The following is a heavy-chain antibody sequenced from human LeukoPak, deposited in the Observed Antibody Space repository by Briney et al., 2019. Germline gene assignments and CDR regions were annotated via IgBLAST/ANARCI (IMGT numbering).Heavy chain of an antibody. V-gene: IGHV3-11*06. D-gene: IGHD4-17*01. J-gene: IGHJ5*02. Sequence: GGSLRLSCAASGFTFSDYYMSWTSQAPGKGLEWVSYISSSSSYTNYADSVKGRFTISRDNAKNSLYLQMNSLRAEDTAVYYCARSYDYGDYGLTWFDPWGQGTLVTVSS. CDR3: ARSYDYGDYGLTWFDP. CDR1: GFTFSDYY. CDR2: ISSSSSYT.